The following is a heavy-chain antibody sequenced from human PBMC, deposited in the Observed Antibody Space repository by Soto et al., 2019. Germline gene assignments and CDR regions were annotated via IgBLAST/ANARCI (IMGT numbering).Heavy chain of an antibody. V-gene: IGHV1-18*01. J-gene: IGHJ4*02. CDR1: GYGFTTYG. D-gene: IGHD1-1*01. CDR2: ISAHNGNT. CDR3: ARGRYGDY. Sequence: QVHLVQSGAEVKKPGASVKVSCKGSGYGFTTYGITWVRQAPGQGLEWMAWISAHNGNTNYAQKLQGRVTVTRDTSPSTAYMELRTLRSDGTAVDYCARGRYGDYWGQGALVTVSS.